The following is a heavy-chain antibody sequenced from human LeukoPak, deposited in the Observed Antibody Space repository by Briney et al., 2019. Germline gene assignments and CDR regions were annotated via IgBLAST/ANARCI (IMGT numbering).Heavy chain of an antibody. J-gene: IGHJ4*02. V-gene: IGHV3-23*01. D-gene: IGHD3-3*01. CDR1: GFTFSSYA. CDR3: AKTTYYDFRSDYPEYYFDY. Sequence: GGSLRLSCAASGFTFSSYAMSWVRQAPGKGLKWVSGISGSGGSTYYADSVKGRFTISRDNSKNTLYLQMNSLRAEDTAVYYCAKTTYYDFRSDYPEYYFDYWGQGTLVTVSS. CDR2: ISGSGGST.